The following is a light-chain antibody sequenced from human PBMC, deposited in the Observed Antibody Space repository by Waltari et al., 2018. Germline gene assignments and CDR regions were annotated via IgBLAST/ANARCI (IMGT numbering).Light chain of an antibody. Sequence: QSALTQPASVSGSPGQPITISCTGPSRDVGGHNYSSWYQQHHGKPPKLMIYDVSNRPSGVSNRFSGSKSGNTASLTISGLQAEDEADYYCSSYTSTDVVFGGGTKLTVL. CDR1: SRDVGGHNY. CDR2: DVS. CDR3: SSYTSTDVV. J-gene: IGLJ2*01. V-gene: IGLV2-14*01.